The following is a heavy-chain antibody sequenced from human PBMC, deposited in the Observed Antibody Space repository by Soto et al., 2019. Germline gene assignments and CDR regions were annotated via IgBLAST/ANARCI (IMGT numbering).Heavy chain of an antibody. D-gene: IGHD2-21*01. CDR1: GFTFSDYY. CDR2: ISVSSTYA. J-gene: IGHJ4*02. V-gene: IGHV3-11*05. Sequence: GGSLRLSCAASGFTFSDYYMSWIRQAPGKGLECVAYISVSSTYANYGDSVEGRFTISRDNAENSLFLQMNSLRADDTAFYFCARGVRYYSSEKTANFDYWGQGALVTVSS. CDR3: ARGVRYYSSEKTANFDY.